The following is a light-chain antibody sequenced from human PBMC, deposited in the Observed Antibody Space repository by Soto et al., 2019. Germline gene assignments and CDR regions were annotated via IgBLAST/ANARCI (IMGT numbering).Light chain of an antibody. CDR2: GAS. Sequence: EIVLTQSPGTPSLSPGERATLSCRASQTISSSFLAWYQQKRGQAPRLLLYGASTRATGVPDRFSGSGSGTDFTLTISELEPEDFAVYYCQHYDWSLTWTFGQGTKVDIK. J-gene: IGKJ1*01. V-gene: IGKV3-20*01. CDR3: QHYDWSLTWT. CDR1: QTISSSF.